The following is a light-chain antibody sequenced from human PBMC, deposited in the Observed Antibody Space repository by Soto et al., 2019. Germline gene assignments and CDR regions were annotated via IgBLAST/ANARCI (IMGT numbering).Light chain of an antibody. V-gene: IGKV3-20*01. Sequence: MVLTQSPCTLSWSPVEGSTLSFRASQTVNSDYLTWYQQKPGQAPRLLIYAASSGATGIPDRFSGSGSETDFTLTINRLEPEDFAVYYCQYYGNSRITFGQGTHWRLN. CDR1: QTVNSDY. CDR2: AAS. CDR3: QYYGNSRIT. J-gene: IGKJ5*01.